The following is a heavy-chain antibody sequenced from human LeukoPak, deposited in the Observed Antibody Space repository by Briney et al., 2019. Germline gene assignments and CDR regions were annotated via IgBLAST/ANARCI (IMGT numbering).Heavy chain of an antibody. CDR2: ISSSGSTI. V-gene: IGHV3-48*03. D-gene: IGHD2-15*01. Sequence: GGSLRLSCAASGFTFSSYEMNWVRQAPGKGLEWVSYISSSGSTIYYADSVKGRFTIPRDNAKNSLYLQMNSLRAEDTAVYYCARDPPYCSGGSCYRPGYFDYWGQGTLVTVSS. CDR1: GFTFSSYE. CDR3: ARDPPYCSGGSCYRPGYFDY. J-gene: IGHJ4*02.